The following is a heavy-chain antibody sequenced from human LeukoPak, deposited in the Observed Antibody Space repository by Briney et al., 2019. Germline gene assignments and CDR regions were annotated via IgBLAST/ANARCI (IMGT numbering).Heavy chain of an antibody. CDR1: GFTFSSYS. V-gene: IGHV3-48*01. CDR2: ISSLSTTI. CDR3: ARGLRGGITIFGVVITGMDV. D-gene: IGHD3-3*01. Sequence: GGSLRLSCADSGFTFSSYSMNWVRQAPGKGLEWVSYISSLSTTIYYADSVKGRFTISRDNAKNSLYLQMNSLRAEDTAVYYCARGLRGGITIFGVVITGMDVWGKGTTVTVSS. J-gene: IGHJ6*03.